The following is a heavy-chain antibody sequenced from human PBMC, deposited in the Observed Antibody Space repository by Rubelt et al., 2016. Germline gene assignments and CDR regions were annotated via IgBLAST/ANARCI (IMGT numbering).Heavy chain of an antibody. V-gene: IGHV4-59*01. J-gene: IGHJ4*02. D-gene: IGHD6-19*01. CDR1: GGSISSYY. Sequence: QVQLQESGPGLVKPSETLSLTCTVTGGSISSYYWSWIWQPPGKGRGWIRFIFYSGTTNYNPSLRSRVPISVDTAKNQFSLELSSVNAADTVVYYCEREEGYSSGLYKFDYWGQGTLGTVSS. CDR3: EREEGYSSGLYKFDY. CDR2: IFYSGTT.